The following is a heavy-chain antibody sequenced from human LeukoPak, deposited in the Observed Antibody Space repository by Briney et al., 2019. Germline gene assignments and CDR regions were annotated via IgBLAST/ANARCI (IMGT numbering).Heavy chain of an antibody. J-gene: IGHJ3*02. Sequence: SETLSPTCGVSGYSISRGYYWGWIRQPPGKGLEWIGNIHHSGSTYYNPPLKSRATISVDTSKNQFSLKLSSVTAADTAVYYCARLHSDYYDIWGQGTMVTVSS. V-gene: IGHV4-38-2*01. CDR1: GYSISRGYY. D-gene: IGHD3-10*01. CDR2: IHHSGST. CDR3: ARLHSDYYDI.